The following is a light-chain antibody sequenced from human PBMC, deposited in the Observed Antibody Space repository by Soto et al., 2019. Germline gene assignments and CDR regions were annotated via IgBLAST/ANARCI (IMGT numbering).Light chain of an antibody. V-gene: IGKV3-20*01. CDR3: QQYGSSPWT. CDR1: QSVSSTY. Sequence: EIVLTQSPGTLSLSPGERATLSCRASQSVSSTYLGWYQQKPGQAPRLIIYGASRRATDTPDRFSGSGSGTDFTLTISRLEPEDFAVYYCQQYGSSPWTFGQGTKVEIK. J-gene: IGKJ1*01. CDR2: GAS.